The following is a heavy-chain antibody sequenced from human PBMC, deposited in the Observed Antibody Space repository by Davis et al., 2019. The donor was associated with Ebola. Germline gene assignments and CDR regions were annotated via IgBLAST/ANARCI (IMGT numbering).Heavy chain of an antibody. V-gene: IGHV3-73*01. CDR1: GFTLSGSA. CDR2: IRSKANSYAT. CDR3: TRHGAY. Sequence: GESLKISCAASGFTLSGSAMHWVRQASGKGLEWVGRIRSKANSYATAYAASVKGRFTISRDDSKNTAYLQMNSLKTEDTAVYYCTRHGAYWGQGTLVTVSS. D-gene: IGHD3-16*01. J-gene: IGHJ4*02.